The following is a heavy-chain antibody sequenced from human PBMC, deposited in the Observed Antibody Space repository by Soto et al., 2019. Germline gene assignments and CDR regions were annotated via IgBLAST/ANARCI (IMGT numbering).Heavy chain of an antibody. D-gene: IGHD3-3*01. V-gene: IGHV1-3*01. J-gene: IGHJ4*02. CDR1: GYTFTSYA. CDR2: INADNGHT. CDR3: ARTSGYYFFDS. Sequence: QVQLVQSGAEVKKPGASVKVSCKASGYTFTSYAMHWVRQAPGQGLEWMGWINADNGHTKYSQKFQGRVTITRNTTASTDDMELNRRTSDATAVYCCARTSGYYFFDSWGQGTLVTVSS.